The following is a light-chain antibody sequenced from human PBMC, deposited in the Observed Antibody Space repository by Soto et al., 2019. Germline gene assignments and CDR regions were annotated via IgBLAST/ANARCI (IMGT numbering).Light chain of an antibody. V-gene: IGKV4-1*01. CDR3: QNAFGPPYT. Sequence: DIVMIQSPDSLAVSLGERATIHCKSAQSVLYPSNNKNYLTWFQQKPGQPPKLLIYWASTRESGVPDRFSGSGSGTDFTLTISSLQAEDVAIYYCQNAFGPPYTFGQGTKLEIK. CDR1: QSVLYPSNNKNY. J-gene: IGKJ2*01. CDR2: WAS.